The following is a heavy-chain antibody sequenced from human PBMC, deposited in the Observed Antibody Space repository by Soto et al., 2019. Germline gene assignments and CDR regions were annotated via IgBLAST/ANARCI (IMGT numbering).Heavy chain of an antibody. V-gene: IGHV3-66*01. CDR2: IYDGGST. J-gene: IGHJ5*02. CDR3: ARGTRSCRGGSGYLIFDV. CDR1: GFTVSSYY. D-gene: IGHD2-15*01. Sequence: EVQVVESGGGLVQPGGSLRLSCAASGFTVSSYYMSWVRQAPGKGLEWVSVIYDGGSTYYAESVKGRFTISRDDPKNTLYVQMNSLRGEDTAVYYCARGTRSCRGGSGYLIFDVWGQGTLVTVSS.